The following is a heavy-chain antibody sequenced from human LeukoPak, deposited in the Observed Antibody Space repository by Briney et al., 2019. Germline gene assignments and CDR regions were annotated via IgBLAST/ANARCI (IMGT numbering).Heavy chain of an antibody. Sequence: GGSLRLSCAPSGLTFSSYAMSWVRQAPGKGMEWVSAIRGRGGGTYYADSVKGRFTISRHNSKNTLYLQMNSLRDDDTALYYCAKAGIGVVGYFDYWGQGTLVTVSS. V-gene: IGHV3-23*01. CDR3: AKAGIGVVGYFDY. J-gene: IGHJ4*02. CDR2: IRGRGGGT. D-gene: IGHD6-19*01. CDR1: GLTFSSYA.